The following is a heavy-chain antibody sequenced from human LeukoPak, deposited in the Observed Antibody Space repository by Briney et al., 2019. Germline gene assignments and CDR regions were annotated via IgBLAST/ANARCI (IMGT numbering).Heavy chain of an antibody. J-gene: IGHJ5*02. Sequence: GGSLRLSCAASGFTFSSYWMHWVRQAPGKGLVWVSRINSDGSSTSYADSVKGRFTISRDNAKNTLYLQMNSLRAEDTAVYYCARDRWPNYDILTGYYNRRAANWFDPWGQGTLVTVSS. CDR1: GFTFSSYW. D-gene: IGHD3-9*01. CDR2: INSDGSST. V-gene: IGHV3-74*01. CDR3: ARDRWPNYDILTGYYNRRAANWFDP.